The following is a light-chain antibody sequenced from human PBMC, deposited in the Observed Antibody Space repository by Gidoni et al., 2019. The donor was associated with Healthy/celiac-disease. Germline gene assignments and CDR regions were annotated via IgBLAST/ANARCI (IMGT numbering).Light chain of an antibody. CDR2: DAS. J-gene: IGKJ4*01. Sequence: DFQLTQSPSSLSASVGDRVTITCQASQDISNYLNWYQQKPGKAPKLLIYDASNWETGVPSRFSGSGSGTDFTFTISSLQPEDIATYYCQQYDNLPPLTFGGGTKVEIK. V-gene: IGKV1-33*01. CDR1: QDISNY. CDR3: QQYDNLPPLT.